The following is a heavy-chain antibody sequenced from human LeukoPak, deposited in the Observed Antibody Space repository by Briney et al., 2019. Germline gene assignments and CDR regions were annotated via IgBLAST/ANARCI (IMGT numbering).Heavy chain of an antibody. CDR3: ARAASGDAVYYYGSGRRYYPYYMDV. V-gene: IGHV4-34*01. J-gene: IGHJ6*03. D-gene: IGHD3-10*01. CDR1: GGSFSGYY. CDR2: INHSGST. Sequence: SETLSLTCAVYGGSFSGYYWSWIRQPPGKGLEWIGEINHSGSTNYNPSLKSRVTISVDTSKNQFSLKLSSVTAADTAVYYCARAASGDAVYYYGSGRRYYPYYMDVWGKGPTVTISS.